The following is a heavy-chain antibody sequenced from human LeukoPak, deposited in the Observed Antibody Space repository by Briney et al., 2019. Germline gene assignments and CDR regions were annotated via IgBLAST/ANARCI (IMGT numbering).Heavy chain of an antibody. Sequence: AGGSLRLSCAASGFTFSSYAMSWVRQAPGKGLEWVSGISGSGVSTYYADSVKGRFTIFRENSRNTLYLQMNNLRAEDTAVYYCAKVPANWGQGTLVTVSS. CDR3: AKVPAN. CDR1: GFTFSSYA. J-gene: IGHJ4*02. V-gene: IGHV3-23*01. CDR2: ISGSGVST.